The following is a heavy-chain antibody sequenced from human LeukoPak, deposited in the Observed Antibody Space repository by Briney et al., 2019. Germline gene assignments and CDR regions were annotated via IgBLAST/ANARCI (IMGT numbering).Heavy chain of an antibody. Sequence: GGSLRLSCAASGFTFSSYGMHWVRQAPGKGLEWVANIKQDGSEKYYVDSVKGRFTISRDNAKNSLYLQMNSLRAEDTAVYYCARDTDWNYDYYYGMDVWGQGTTVTVSS. D-gene: IGHD1-1*01. CDR1: GFTFSSYG. CDR2: IKQDGSEK. J-gene: IGHJ6*02. CDR3: ARDTDWNYDYYYGMDV. V-gene: IGHV3-7*01.